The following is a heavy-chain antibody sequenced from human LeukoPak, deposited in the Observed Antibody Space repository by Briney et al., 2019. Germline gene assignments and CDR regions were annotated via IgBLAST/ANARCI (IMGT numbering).Heavy chain of an antibody. V-gene: IGHV4-59*12. D-gene: IGHD6-13*01. CDR3: ARLGKAPGAAAAFYWYFDV. Sequence: SETLSLTCIASGGSINNDYWSWIRQPPGKGLEWIGYIYYSGTTNYNPSLKSRVTISVDKSKNQFSLMVNSVTAADTAIYYCARLGKAPGAAAAFYWYFDVWGRGTLVTVSS. CDR2: IYYSGTT. CDR1: GGSINNDY. J-gene: IGHJ2*01.